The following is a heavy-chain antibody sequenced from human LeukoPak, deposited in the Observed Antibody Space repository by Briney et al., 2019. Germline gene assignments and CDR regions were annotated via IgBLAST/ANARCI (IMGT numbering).Heavy chain of an antibody. J-gene: IGHJ6*03. V-gene: IGHV4-4*07. Sequence: SETLSLTCTVSGGSISSYYWSWIRQPAGKGLEWIGRIFASGSTNYNASLRSRVTMSVATSKNQFSLKLSSVTAADTAVYYCARGYNWVSPTRNFYYMDVWGKGTTVTVPS. CDR3: ARGYNWVSPTRNFYYMDV. CDR2: IFASGST. CDR1: GGSISSYY. D-gene: IGHD1-20*01.